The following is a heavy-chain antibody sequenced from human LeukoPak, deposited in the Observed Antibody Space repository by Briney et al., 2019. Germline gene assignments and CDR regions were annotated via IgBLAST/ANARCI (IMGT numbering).Heavy chain of an antibody. V-gene: IGHV4-38-2*02. CDR2: MYHSGST. D-gene: IGHD3-16*01. CDR1: GYSISSGYY. Sequence: SETLSLTCTVSGYSISSGYYWGWIRQPPGKGLEWIGSMYHSGSTYYNPSLKSRVTISVDTSKNQFSVKLSSVTAADTAVYYCARDFGGSFLDWGQGILVTVSS. J-gene: IGHJ4*02. CDR3: ARDFGGSFLD.